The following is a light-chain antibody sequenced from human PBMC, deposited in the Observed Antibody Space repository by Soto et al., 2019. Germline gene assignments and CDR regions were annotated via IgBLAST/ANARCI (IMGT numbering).Light chain of an antibody. Sequence: QPVLTQPPSVSGAPGQRVTISCTGSSADIGAGYDVQWYQQLPGTAPKLLIYGNSNRHSVVPDRFSGSKSGSSASLAINGLQAEDEADYYCQSYDSSLSVHVVFGGGTKVTVL. V-gene: IGLV1-40*01. CDR3: QSYDSSLSVHVV. J-gene: IGLJ2*01. CDR1: SADIGAGYD. CDR2: GNS.